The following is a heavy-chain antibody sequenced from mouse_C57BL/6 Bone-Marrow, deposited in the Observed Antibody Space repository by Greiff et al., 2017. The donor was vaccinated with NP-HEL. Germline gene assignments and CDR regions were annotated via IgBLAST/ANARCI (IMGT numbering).Heavy chain of an antibody. V-gene: IGHV5-6*02. Sequence: DVKLVESGGDLVKPGGSLKLSCAASGFTFSSYGMSWVRQTPDKRLEWVATISSGGSYTYYPDSVKGRFTISRDNAKNTLYLQMSSLKSEDTAMYYCARPGWLHAMDYWGQGTSVTVSS. CDR1: GFTFSSYG. CDR2: ISSGGSYT. CDR3: ARPGWLHAMDY. J-gene: IGHJ4*01. D-gene: IGHD2-3*01.